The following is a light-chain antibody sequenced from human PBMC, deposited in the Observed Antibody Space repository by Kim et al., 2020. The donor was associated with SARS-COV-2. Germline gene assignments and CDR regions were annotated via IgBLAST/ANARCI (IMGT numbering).Light chain of an antibody. Sequence: SYELTQPPSVSVSPGQTASITCSGDKLGDKYAYWYQQKPGQSPVLVIYQDTKRPSGIPERFSGSNSGNTATLTISGTQAMDEADYYCQAWDSSTVVFGRGTQLTVL. CDR2: QDT. V-gene: IGLV3-1*01. CDR1: KLGDKY. CDR3: QAWDSSTVV. J-gene: IGLJ2*01.